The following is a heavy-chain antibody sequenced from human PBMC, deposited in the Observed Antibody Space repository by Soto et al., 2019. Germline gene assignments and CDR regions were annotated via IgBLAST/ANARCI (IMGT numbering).Heavy chain of an antibody. CDR3: ARESIAVAGYYFDY. Sequence: QVQLVQSGAEVKKPGASVKVSCKASGYTFTGYYMHWVRQAPGQGLEWMGWINPNSGGTNYAQKFQGWVTMTRDTSISTAYMDLSRLRSDDTAVYYCARESIAVAGYYFDYWGQGTLVTVSS. J-gene: IGHJ4*02. V-gene: IGHV1-2*04. D-gene: IGHD6-19*01. CDR1: GYTFTGYY. CDR2: INPNSGGT.